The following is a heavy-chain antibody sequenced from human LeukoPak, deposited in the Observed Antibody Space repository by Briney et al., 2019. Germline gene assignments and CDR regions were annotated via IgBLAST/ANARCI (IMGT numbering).Heavy chain of an antibody. CDR2: IYSGGAT. CDR1: GXTVSTNY. V-gene: IGHV3-66*01. D-gene: IGHD6-19*01. J-gene: IGHJ4*02. CDR3: SRILSDTSGWYHFDY. Sequence: GGSLRLSCAASGXTVSTNYMAWVRQAPGKGLDWVSFIYSGGATNYTDAVKGRFTISRDNSKNTLYLQMNSLRAEDTAVYYCSRILSDTSGWYHFDYWGQGALVTVSS.